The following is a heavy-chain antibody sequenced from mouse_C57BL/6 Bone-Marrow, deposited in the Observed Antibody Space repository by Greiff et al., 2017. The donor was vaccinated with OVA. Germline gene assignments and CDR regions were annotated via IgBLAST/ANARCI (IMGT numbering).Heavy chain of an antibody. CDR1: GYTFTNYW. J-gene: IGHJ2*02. CDR2: IAPSDSDI. CDR3: SLSGSRLYLHY. V-gene: IGHV1-59*01. D-gene: IGHD1-1*01. Sequence: VQLVESGAELVRPGTSVKLSCKASGYTFTNYWMHWVKQRPGKGLEWIGVIAPSDSDINYNQKFKGRATLTVDTASSTSYMHLISLTSEDSAVYYCSLSGSRLYLHYWGQGTSLTVSS.